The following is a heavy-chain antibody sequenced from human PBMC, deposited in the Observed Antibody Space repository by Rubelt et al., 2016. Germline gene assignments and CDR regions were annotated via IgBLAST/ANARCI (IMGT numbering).Heavy chain of an antibody. V-gene: IGHV4-34*01. CDR1: GGSFSGYY. Sequence: QVQLQQWGAGLLKPSETLSLTCAVYGGSFSGYYWSWIRQPPGKGLEWIGEINHSGSTNYNPSLKSRVTISVDTSKNQFSLKRSAVTAADTAVYYCARGASTYGMDVWGQGTTVTVSS. J-gene: IGHJ6*02. CDR3: ARGASTYGMDV. CDR2: INHSGST.